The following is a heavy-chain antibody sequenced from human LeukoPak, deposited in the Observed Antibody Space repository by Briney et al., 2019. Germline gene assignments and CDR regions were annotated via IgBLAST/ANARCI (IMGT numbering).Heavy chain of an antibody. CDR3: ARDHDFWSGLPDY. V-gene: IGHV1-69*13. CDR1: GGTFSSYA. CDR2: IIPIFGTA. J-gene: IGHJ4*02. D-gene: IGHD3-3*01. Sequence: GASVKVSCKASGGTFSSYAISWVRQAPRQGLEWMGGIIPIFGTANYAQKFQGRVTITADESTSTAYMELSSLRSEDTAVYYCARDHDFWSGLPDYWGQGTLVTVSS.